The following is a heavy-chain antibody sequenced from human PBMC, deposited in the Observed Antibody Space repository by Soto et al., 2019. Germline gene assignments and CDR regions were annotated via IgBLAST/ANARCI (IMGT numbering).Heavy chain of an antibody. CDR2: ISGSGGST. D-gene: IGHD3-16*01. J-gene: IGHJ5*02. Sequence: PVGSLRHSWAASGFTCSSYAMSWVRQATGKGLEWVSAISGSGGSTYYADSVKGRFTISRDNSKNTLYLQMNSLRAEDTAVYYCAKVLEYIWGSRRAVWFDPWGQGTLVTVSS. V-gene: IGHV3-23*01. CDR1: GFTCSSYA. CDR3: AKVLEYIWGSRRAVWFDP.